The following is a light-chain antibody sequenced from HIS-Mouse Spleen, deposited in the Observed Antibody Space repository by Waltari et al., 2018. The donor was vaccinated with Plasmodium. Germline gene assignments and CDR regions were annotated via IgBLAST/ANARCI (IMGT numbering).Light chain of an antibody. J-gene: IGLJ3*02. CDR3: YSTDSSGNHRV. Sequence: SYELTQPPSVSVSPGQTARITCSGEPLPKKNAYWYQKKSGQAPVLVIYEDSKRPSGIPERFSGSSSGTMATLTISGAQVEDEADYYCYSTDSSGNHRVFGGGTKLTVL. CDR2: EDS. CDR1: PLPKKN. V-gene: IGLV3-10*01.